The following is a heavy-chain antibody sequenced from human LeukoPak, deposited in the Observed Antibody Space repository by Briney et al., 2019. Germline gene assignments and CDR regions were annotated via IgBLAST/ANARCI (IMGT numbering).Heavy chain of an antibody. CDR3: AKLSLSGRSQSADY. V-gene: IGHV3-23*01. CDR2: VSTNGDVT. J-gene: IGHJ4*02. CDR1: GFTFNSHS. Sequence: GGSLRLSCAASGFTFNSHSMSWVRQAPGMGLEWVSVVSTNGDVTFYADSVKGRFTISRDNSKNTLFLQMNSLRAEDTAVYYCAKLSLSGRSQSADYWGQGTLVTVSS. D-gene: IGHD3-10*01.